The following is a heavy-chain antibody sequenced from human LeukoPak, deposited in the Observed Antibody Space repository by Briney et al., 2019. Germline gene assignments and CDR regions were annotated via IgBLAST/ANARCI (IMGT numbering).Heavy chain of an antibody. D-gene: IGHD1-26*01. J-gene: IGHJ4*02. V-gene: IGHV3-30*18. Sequence: GGSLRLSGETSGFTFSSYGMPWVRQAPGKGLQWVAVISFDGTNTVYLDSVKGRFTISRDNSKNTLYLQMNSLTSEDTATYYCAKEKGWELLRSYIDFWGQGTLVTVYS. CDR2: ISFDGTNT. CDR1: GFTFSSYG. CDR3: AKEKGWELLRSYIDF.